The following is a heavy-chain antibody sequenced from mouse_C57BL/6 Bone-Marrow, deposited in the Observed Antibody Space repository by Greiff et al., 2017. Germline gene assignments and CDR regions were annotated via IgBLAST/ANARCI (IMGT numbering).Heavy chain of an antibody. CDR1: GYTFTDYN. V-gene: IGHV1-18*01. J-gene: IGHJ2*01. CDR2: INPNNGGT. Sequence: EVQLQQSGAELVRPGASVKIPCKASGYTFTDYNMDWVQQSHGKSLEWIGDINPNNGGTIYNQKFKGKATLTVDKSSSTAYMELRSLTSEDTAVYYCARPDYGSVYFDYWGQGTTLTVSS. CDR3: ARPDYGSVYFDY. D-gene: IGHD1-1*01.